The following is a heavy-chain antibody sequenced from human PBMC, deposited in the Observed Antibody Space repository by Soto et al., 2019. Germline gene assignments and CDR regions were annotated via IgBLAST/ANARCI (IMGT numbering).Heavy chain of an antibody. CDR2: ITSRSGVI. V-gene: IGHV3-48*01. CDR3: AVAKFEH. J-gene: IGHJ4*02. Sequence: EVPLVESGGGLVQPGGSLRLSCAASGFTISNYSMNWVLQAAGKGLEWVSYITSRSGVIFYADSVKGRFTISRDKAKNSLYLQTTSLRAEDTAVYYGAVAKFEHWGRGNLFTVAS. CDR1: GFTISNYS.